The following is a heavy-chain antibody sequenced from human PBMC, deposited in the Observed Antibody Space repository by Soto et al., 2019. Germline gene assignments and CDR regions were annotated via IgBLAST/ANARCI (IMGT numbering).Heavy chain of an antibody. CDR2: IDPSDSYT. CDR3: ARHQPKCSGYEDRWFDP. V-gene: IGHV5-10-1*01. CDR1: GYRFTSYW. Sequence: GESLKISCKGSGYRFTSYWISWVRQMPGKGLEWMGRIDPSDSYTNYSPSFQGHVTISADKSISTAYLQWSSLKASDTAMYYCARHQPKCSGYEDRWFDPWGQGTLVTVSS. J-gene: IGHJ5*02. D-gene: IGHD5-12*01.